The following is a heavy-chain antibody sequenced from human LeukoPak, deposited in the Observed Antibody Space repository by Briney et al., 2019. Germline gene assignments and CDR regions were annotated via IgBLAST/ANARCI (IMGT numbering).Heavy chain of an antibody. D-gene: IGHD6-6*01. Sequence: SETLSLTCTVSGYSISSGYYWGWIRQPPGKGLEWIGSIYYSGSTYYNPSLKSRVTISVDTSKNQFSLKLSSVTAADTAVYYCARHARIAARPFFDYWGQGTLVTVSS. CDR3: ARHARIAARPFFDY. V-gene: IGHV4-38-2*02. CDR2: IYYSGST. CDR1: GYSISSGYY. J-gene: IGHJ4*02.